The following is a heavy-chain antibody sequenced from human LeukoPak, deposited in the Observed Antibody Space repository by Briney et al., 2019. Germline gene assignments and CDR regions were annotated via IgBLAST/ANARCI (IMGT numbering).Heavy chain of an antibody. J-gene: IGHJ3*02. CDR2: IYPGDSDT. D-gene: IGHD2-2*01. CDR3: ARRLPAPEAFDI. CDR1: GYSFTTYW. V-gene: IGHV5-51*01. Sequence: GESLKISCKGSGYSFTTYWIGWVRQMPGKGLEWMGIIYPGDSDTRYSPSSRGQVTISADKSISTAYLQWSSLKASDAAMYYCARRLPAPEAFDIWGQGTMVTVSS.